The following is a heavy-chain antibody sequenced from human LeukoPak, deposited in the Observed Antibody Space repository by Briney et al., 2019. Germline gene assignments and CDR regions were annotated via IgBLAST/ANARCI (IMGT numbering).Heavy chain of an antibody. Sequence: SETLSLTCTVSSASISTYYWSWIRQPPGKGLEWIGYIYYSGSTNYNPSLKSRVTISVDTSKNQFSLKLSSVTAADTAVYYCARVEWFGESPFFGYWGQGTLVTVSS. D-gene: IGHD3-10*01. CDR1: SASISTYY. CDR3: ARVEWFGESPFFGY. J-gene: IGHJ4*02. V-gene: IGHV4-59*01. CDR2: IYYSGST.